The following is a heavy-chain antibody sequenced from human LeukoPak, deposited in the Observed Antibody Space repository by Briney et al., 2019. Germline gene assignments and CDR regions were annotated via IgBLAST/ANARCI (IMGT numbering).Heavy chain of an antibody. CDR1: GFTVSSNY. CDR2: IYSGGST. Sequence: PGGSLRLSCAASGFTVSSNYMSWVRQAPGKGLEWVSVIYSGGSTYYADSVKGRFTISRENAKNSLYLQMNSLRAGDTAVYYCARVGYSYGYDYWGQGTLVTVSS. CDR3: ARVGYSYGYDY. J-gene: IGHJ4*02. D-gene: IGHD5-18*01. V-gene: IGHV3-66*01.